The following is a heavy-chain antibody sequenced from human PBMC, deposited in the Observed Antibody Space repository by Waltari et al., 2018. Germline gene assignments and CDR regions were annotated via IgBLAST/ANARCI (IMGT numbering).Heavy chain of an antibody. J-gene: IGHJ4*02. Sequence: QLQLQESGPGLVKPSDTLSLTCTVPGDSISGSNYYWGWIRQPPGQGLEWIGSISYSGTTYCNPSLKSRVTMSVDTSKNQFSLTLNSVTAADTAIYYCARGRIILGYDYWGQGTLVTVSS. CDR3: ARGRIILGYDY. CDR1: GDSISGSNYY. D-gene: IGHD3-3*01. CDR2: ISYSGTT. V-gene: IGHV4-39*07.